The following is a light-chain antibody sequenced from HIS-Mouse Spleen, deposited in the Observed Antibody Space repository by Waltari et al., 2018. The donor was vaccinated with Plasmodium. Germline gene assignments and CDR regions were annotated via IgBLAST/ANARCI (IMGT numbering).Light chain of an antibody. Sequence: QLVLNQSPSASASLGASVKLTCTLRSGHSSTAIAWHQQQPEKGPRYLLKPNSDGSHSKGDGIPDRFHGSSSGAERYLTISSLQSEDEADYYCQTWGTGMGVFGGGTKLTVL. J-gene: IGLJ2*01. V-gene: IGLV4-69*01. CDR2: PNSDGSH. CDR1: SGHSSTA. CDR3: QTWGTGMGV.